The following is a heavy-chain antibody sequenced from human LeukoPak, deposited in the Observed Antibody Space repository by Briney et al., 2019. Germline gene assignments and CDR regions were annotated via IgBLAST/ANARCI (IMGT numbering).Heavy chain of an antibody. J-gene: IGHJ4*02. D-gene: IGHD5-18*01. V-gene: IGHV4-30-4*01. CDR3: ARATGGYSYGTFDY. CDR1: AGSVSNGNYY. Sequence: PSETLSLTCTVSAGSVSNGNYYWSWIRQPPGKGLEWIGYIYYSGSTYYNPSLKSRVTISVDTSKNQFSLKLSSVTAADTAVYYCARATGGYSYGTFDYWGQGTLVTVSS. CDR2: IYYSGST.